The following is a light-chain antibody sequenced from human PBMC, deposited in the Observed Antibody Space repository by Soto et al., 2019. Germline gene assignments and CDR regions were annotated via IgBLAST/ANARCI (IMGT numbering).Light chain of an antibody. CDR1: SNDVGGYNY. J-gene: IGLJ1*01. CDR2: EVS. CDR3: TSYTSTIPYV. Sequence: QSVLTQPASVSGSPGQSITISCTGSSNDVGGYNYVSWYQQHPGQAPKLIIYEVSDRPSGVSPRSSGSKPGNTASLTISGLQVEDEADYFCTSYTSTIPYVFGSGTKVTV. V-gene: IGLV2-14*01.